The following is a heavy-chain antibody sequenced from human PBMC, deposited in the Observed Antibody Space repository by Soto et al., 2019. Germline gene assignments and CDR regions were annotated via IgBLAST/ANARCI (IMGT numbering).Heavy chain of an antibody. J-gene: IGHJ6*02. CDR2: LSGSGGST. D-gene: IGHD4-4*01. V-gene: IGHV3-23*01. CDR3: AKDLWLASLHYSNYVGFSYYGMDV. Sequence: QPGGSLRLSCAASGFTFSSYALSWVRQAPGKGLEWVSALSGSGGSTYYADSVKGRFTISRDNSKNTLYLQMNSLRAEDTAVYYCAKDLWLASLHYSNYVGFSYYGMDVWGQGTTVTVSS. CDR1: GFTFSSYA.